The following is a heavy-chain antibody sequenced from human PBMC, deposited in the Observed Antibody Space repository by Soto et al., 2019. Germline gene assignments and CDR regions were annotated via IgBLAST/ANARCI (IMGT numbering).Heavy chain of an antibody. CDR1: AGFISICD. D-gene: IGHD3-10*01. V-gene: IGHV4-59*01. J-gene: IGHJ6*03. CDR2: NDDNWSI. CDR3: ARDPKAPRLLWFGEHPLDYYYYRDG. Sequence: ESVSVTCTVSAGFISICDSTLIRQPPGKQLELIGYNDDNWSIHYNPSLKSRVTISVDTSKNQFSLTLSSVTAADTAVYYCARDPKAPRLLWFGEHPLDYYYYRDGCGKGTTVTVAS.